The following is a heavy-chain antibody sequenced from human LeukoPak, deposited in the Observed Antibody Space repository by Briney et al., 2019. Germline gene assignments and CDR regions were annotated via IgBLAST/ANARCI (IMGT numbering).Heavy chain of an antibody. CDR1: GGSISSYY. CDR2: IYYSGST. V-gene: IGHV4-59*12. Sequence: PSETLSLTCTVSGGSISSYYWSWVRQPPGKGLEWIGYIYYSGSTNYNPSLKSRVTISVDTSKNQLSLKLSSVTAADTAVYYCARDGRIEGFDYWGQGTLVTVSS. CDR3: ARDGRIEGFDY. D-gene: IGHD2-15*01. J-gene: IGHJ4*02.